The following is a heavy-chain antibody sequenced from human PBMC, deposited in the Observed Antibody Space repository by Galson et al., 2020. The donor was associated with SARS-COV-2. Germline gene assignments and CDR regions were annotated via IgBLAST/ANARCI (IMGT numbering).Heavy chain of an antibody. V-gene: IGHV4-31*03. CDR2: IYYSGST. Sequence: ASETLSLTCTVSDGSISSGGYYWSWIRQHPGKGLEWSGYIYYSGSTYYNPSLKRRVTITVDTSKNQFSLKLSSVTAADTAVYYCAREHMVRGVREGYYYYYGMDVWGQGTTVTVSS. D-gene: IGHD3-10*01. J-gene: IGHJ6*02. CDR1: DGSISSGGYY. CDR3: AREHMVRGVREGYYYYYGMDV.